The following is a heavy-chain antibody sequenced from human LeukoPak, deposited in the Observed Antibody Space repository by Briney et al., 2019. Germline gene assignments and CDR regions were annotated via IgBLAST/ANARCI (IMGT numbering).Heavy chain of an antibody. CDR3: ARETPYGSGSYPFDY. CDR1: GGSIGSGSYY. J-gene: IGHJ4*02. V-gene: IGHV4-61*02. CDR2: IYTSGST. D-gene: IGHD3-10*01. Sequence: PSETLSLTCTVSGGSIGSGSYYWSWIRQPAGKGLEWIGRIYTSGSTNYNPSLKSRVTISVDTSKKQFSLKLSSVTAADTAVYYCARETPYGSGSYPFDYWGQGILVTVSS.